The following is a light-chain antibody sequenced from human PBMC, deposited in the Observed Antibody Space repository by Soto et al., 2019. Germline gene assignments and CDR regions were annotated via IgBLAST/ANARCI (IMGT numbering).Light chain of an antibody. V-gene: IGLV1-44*01. CDR1: SSNIGSKP. Sequence: QSVLTQPPSASGTPGQTVTFSCSGSSSNIGSKPVNWYQQLPGTAPKLLIYSNNQRPSGVPDRFSGSKSGTSASLAISGLQFEDEADYYCAAWDDSLNGGVFGGGTKLTVL. CDR3: AAWDDSLNGGV. J-gene: IGLJ3*02. CDR2: SNN.